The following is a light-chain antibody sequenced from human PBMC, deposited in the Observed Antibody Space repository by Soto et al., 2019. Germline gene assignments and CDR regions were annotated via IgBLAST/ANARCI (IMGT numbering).Light chain of an antibody. CDR2: KAS. V-gene: IGKV1-5*03. CDR3: QQYHSYSLT. CDR1: QSISSW. J-gene: IGKJ4*01. Sequence: DIQMTQSPSTLSASVGDRVTITCRASQSISSWLAWYQQKPGKAPKLLIYKASSLESGVPSRFSGSGSGTEFTLTINSLQPDDFASYYCQQYHSYSLTFGGGTKVEIK.